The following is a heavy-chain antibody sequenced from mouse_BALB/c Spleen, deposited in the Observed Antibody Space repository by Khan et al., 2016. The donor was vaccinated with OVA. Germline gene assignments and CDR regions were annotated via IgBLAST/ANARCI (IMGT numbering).Heavy chain of an antibody. CDR2: ISPGSGDT. J-gene: IGHJ3*01. V-gene: IGHV1-77*01. D-gene: IGHD1-2*01. Sequence: QVQLQQSGAELARPGASVKLSCKASGYTFTDYYINWVKQRTGQGLEWIGEISPGSGDTYYNEKFKGKATLTADKSSSTAYMQLNSLTSEASAVYFCARRYYFGYTLAYWGQGTLVTVSA. CDR3: ARRYYFGYTLAY. CDR1: GYTFTDYY.